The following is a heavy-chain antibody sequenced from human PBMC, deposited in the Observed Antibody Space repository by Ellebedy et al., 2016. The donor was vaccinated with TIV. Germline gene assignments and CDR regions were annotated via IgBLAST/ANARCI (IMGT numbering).Heavy chain of an antibody. D-gene: IGHD2-21*02. CDR2: IYYSGST. V-gene: IGHV4-30-4*01. CDR3: ARGSGGEGQPQHHIVVVTSNFDY. Sequence: SETLSLTXTVSGGSISSGDYYWSWIRQPPGKGLEWIGYIYYSGSTYYNPSLKSRVTISVDTSKNQFSLKLSSVTAADTAVYYCARGSGGEGQPQHHIVVVTSNFDYWGQGTLVTVSS. J-gene: IGHJ4*02. CDR1: GGSISSGDYY.